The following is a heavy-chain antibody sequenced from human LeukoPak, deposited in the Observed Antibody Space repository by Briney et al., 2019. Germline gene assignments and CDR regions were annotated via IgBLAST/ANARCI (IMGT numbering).Heavy chain of an antibody. CDR1: GFTFINYG. J-gene: IGHJ4*02. CDR2: ISYDGTNK. CDR3: ANYGDYQYFDY. Sequence: GRSLQLCCAASGFTFINYGMHWVRQAPGKGLEWVAVISYDGTNKYYADSVKGRFTISRDNSKNTLYLQMNSLKTDDTAVYYCANYGDYQYFDYWGAGTMEAVSS. D-gene: IGHD4-17*01. V-gene: IGHV3-30*18.